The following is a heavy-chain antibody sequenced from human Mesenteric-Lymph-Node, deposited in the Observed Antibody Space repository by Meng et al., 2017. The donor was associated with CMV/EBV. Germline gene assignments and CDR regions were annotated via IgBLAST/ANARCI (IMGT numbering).Heavy chain of an antibody. Sequence: GGSLRLSCAASGFTFSNYWMNWVRQVPGKGLEWVANIKEDGSETKDVDSLKGRFTISRDNARNSLYLQMNSLRAEDTALYYCAKDKGYVWGSYRLDYWGQGTLVTVSS. J-gene: IGHJ4*02. CDR1: GFTFSNYW. D-gene: IGHD3-16*02. CDR3: AKDKGYVWGSYRLDY. V-gene: IGHV3-7*03. CDR2: IKEDGSET.